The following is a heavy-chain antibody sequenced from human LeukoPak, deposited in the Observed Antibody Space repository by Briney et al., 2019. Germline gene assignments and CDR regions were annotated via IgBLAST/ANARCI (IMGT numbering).Heavy chain of an antibody. D-gene: IGHD6-19*01. CDR2: INPDGSTT. CDR1: GFTFITYW. Sequence: PGGSLRLSCAASGFTFITYWMHWVRQAPGKGLVWVSRINPDGSTTSYADSVKGRFTVSRDNAKNTLYLRMNSLRAEDTAVYYCARVSIGWYHFDYWGQGTLVTVSS. J-gene: IGHJ4*02. V-gene: IGHV3-74*01. CDR3: ARVSIGWYHFDY.